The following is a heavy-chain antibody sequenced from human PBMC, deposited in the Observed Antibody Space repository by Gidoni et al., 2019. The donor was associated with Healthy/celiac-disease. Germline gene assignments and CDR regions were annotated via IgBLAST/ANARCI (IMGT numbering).Heavy chain of an antibody. D-gene: IGHD6-19*01. CDR2: IIPICGTA. J-gene: IGHJ3*02. V-gene: IGHV1-69*01. Sequence: QVQLVQSGAEVKKPGSSVKVSCKAPGGTFSSYAISWVGHAPGQGREWMGGIIPICGTANYAQKFQCRVTITADESTSTAYMELSSLRSEDTAVYYCARAMRIAVAATGAFDIWGQGTMVTVSS. CDR3: ARAMRIAVAATGAFDI. CDR1: GGTFSSYA.